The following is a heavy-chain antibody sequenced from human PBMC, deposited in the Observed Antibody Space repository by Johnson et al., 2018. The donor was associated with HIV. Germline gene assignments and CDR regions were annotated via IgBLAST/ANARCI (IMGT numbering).Heavy chain of an antibody. Sequence: EVQLVESVGGVVQPGGSLRLSCAASGFTFDNYGMNWVRQVPGKGLLEWVSNINWNGCSTGYSDSVKGRFTISRDTAKSSQYLQMNILRDEDTALYYWARGRTLDYSNSRDPPGGGFDIWGQGTMVTVSS. J-gene: IGHJ3*02. CDR3: ARGRTLDYSNSRDPPGGGFDI. CDR1: GFTFDNYG. CDR2: INWNGCST. D-gene: IGHD6-6*01. V-gene: IGHV3-20*04.